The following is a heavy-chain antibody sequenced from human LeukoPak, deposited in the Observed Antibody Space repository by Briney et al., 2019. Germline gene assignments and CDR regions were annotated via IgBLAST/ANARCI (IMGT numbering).Heavy chain of an antibody. CDR2: ISSSSSYI. D-gene: IGHD3-22*01. CDR3: ARSYYYDSSGYYLLPFLGY. V-gene: IGHV3-21*01. Sequence: GGSLRLSCAASGFTFSSYSMNWVRQAPGKGLEWVSSISSSSSYIYYADSVKGRFTISRDNAKNSLYLQMNGLRAEDTAVYYCARSYYYDSSGYYLLPFLGYWGQGTLVTVSS. CDR1: GFTFSSYS. J-gene: IGHJ4*02.